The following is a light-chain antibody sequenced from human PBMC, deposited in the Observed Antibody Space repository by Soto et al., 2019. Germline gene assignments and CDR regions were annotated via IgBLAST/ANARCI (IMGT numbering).Light chain of an antibody. CDR2: WAS. V-gene: IGKV4-1*01. CDR1: QSVLYSSSNKNY. J-gene: IGKJ1*01. Sequence: DIVMTQSPDSVAVSLGERATINCKSSQSVLYSSSNKNYLAWYQQRPGQPPKLLIYWASTRESGVPDRFSGSGSGTDFTLTISNLQAEDVVVYSCQQYYSTPSTFGQGTKVEIK. CDR3: QQYYSTPST.